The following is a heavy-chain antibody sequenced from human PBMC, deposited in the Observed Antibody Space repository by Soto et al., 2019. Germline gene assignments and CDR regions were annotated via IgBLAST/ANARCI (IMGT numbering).Heavy chain of an antibody. CDR3: ARESEDLTSNFDY. V-gene: IGHV3-21*06. Sequence: GGSLRLSCAASGFTFTRYSMNWVRQAAGKGLEWVSSISSTTNYIYYGDSMKGRFTISRDNAKNSLYLEMSSLRAEDTAVYYCARESEDLTSNFDYWGQGTLVTVSS. CDR2: ISSTTNYI. CDR1: GFTFTRYS. J-gene: IGHJ4*02.